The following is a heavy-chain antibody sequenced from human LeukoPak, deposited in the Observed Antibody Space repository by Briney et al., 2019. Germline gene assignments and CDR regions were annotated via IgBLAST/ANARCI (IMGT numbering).Heavy chain of an antibody. CDR3: AREVHDFWSGYSNWFDP. CDR2: IIPIFGTA. J-gene: IGHJ5*02. CDR1: GGTFSSYA. Sequence: SVKVSCKASGGTFSSYAISWVRQAPGQGLEWMGGIIPIFGTANYAQKFQGRVTITADESTSTAYMELSSLRSEDTAVYYCAREVHDFWSGYSNWFDPWGQGTLVTVSS. D-gene: IGHD3-3*01. V-gene: IGHV1-69*13.